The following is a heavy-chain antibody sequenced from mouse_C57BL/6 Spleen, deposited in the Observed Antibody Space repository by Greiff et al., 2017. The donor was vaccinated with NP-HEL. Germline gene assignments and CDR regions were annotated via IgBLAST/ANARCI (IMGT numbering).Heavy chain of an antibody. D-gene: IGHD4-1*01. CDR1: GYTFTDYN. Sequence: VQLKESGPELVKPGASVKMSCKASGYTFTDYNMHWVKQSHGKSLEWIGYINPNNGGTSYNQKFKGKATLTVNKSSSTAYMELRSLTSEDSAVYYCARERGTGTRFAYWGQGTLVTVSA. CDR3: ARERGTGTRFAY. V-gene: IGHV1-22*01. J-gene: IGHJ3*01. CDR2: INPNNGGT.